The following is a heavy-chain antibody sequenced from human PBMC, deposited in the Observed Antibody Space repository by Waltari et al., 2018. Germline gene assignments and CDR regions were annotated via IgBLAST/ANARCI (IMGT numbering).Heavy chain of an antibody. V-gene: IGHV1-2*02. Sequence: QVQLVQSGAEVKKPGASVKVSCKASGYTFTGYYMHWVRQAPGQGLEWMGWINPNSGGTNYAQKFQGRVTMTRDTSISTAYMELSRLRSDDTAVYYCARDEIRAAPADYYYYYGMDVWGQGTTVTVSS. CDR1: GYTFTGYY. CDR2: INPNSGGT. J-gene: IGHJ6*02. CDR3: ARDEIRAAPADYYYYYGMDV. D-gene: IGHD6-6*01.